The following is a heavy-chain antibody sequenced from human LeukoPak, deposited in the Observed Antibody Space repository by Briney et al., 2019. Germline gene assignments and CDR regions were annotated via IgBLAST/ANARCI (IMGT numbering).Heavy chain of an antibody. CDR1: GGSISSSSYY. J-gene: IGHJ6*02. CDR2: IYYSGST. D-gene: IGHD3-22*01. CDR3: AREPYYYDSSGYINYYYGMDV. Sequence: PSETLSLTCTVSGGSISSSSYYWDWIRQHPGKGLEWIGYIYYSGSTYYNPSLKSRVTISVDTSKNQFSLKLSSVTAADTAVYYCAREPYYYDSSGYINYYYGMDVWGQGTTVTVSS. V-gene: IGHV4-31*03.